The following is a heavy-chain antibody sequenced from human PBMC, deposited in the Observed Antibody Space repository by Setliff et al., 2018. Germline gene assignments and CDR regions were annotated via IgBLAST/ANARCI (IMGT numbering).Heavy chain of an antibody. CDR3: ARIVCSSPSCPGSWFDP. V-gene: IGHV7-4-1*02. CDR2: INTKAEIP. CDR1: GYPFTNYG. D-gene: IGHD2-2*01. Sequence: ASVKVSCKTSGYPFTNYGLSWVRQAPGQGLEWMGWINTKAEIPTYAQAFTGRLVLSLDTSVSTAYLEISDLKTDDTAIYYCARIVCSSPSCPGSWFDPWGQGTPVTVS. J-gene: IGHJ5*02.